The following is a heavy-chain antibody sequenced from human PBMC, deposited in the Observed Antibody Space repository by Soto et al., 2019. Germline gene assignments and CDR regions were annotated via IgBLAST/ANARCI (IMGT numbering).Heavy chain of an antibody. CDR1: GFTFRTYN. CDR3: ARTYPSSSRNLDL. CDR2: VSSGSSNI. D-gene: IGHD6-6*01. J-gene: IGHJ5*02. Sequence: EVELVESGGGLVKPGESLKLSSAASGFTFRTYNMIWVRQAPGKGLEWLASVSSGSSNIYYAASVKGRFTISRDNAQNSLVLQINSLRSEDTAVYYCARTYPSSSRNLDLWGQGKLGTGSA. V-gene: IGHV3-21*01.